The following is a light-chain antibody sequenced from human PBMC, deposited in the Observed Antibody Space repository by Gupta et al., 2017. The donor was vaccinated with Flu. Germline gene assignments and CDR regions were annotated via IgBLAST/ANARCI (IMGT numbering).Light chain of an antibody. Sequence: DIQMTQSPSSLSASVGDRVTITCRASQSISSYLNWYQQKPGKAPNLLIYAASSLQSGVPSRFSGSGSGTHFILTISSLKPEDVATYYCQQSSTKPRTFGQGTKVEIK. CDR3: QQSSTKPRT. CDR2: AAS. CDR1: QSISSY. J-gene: IGKJ1*01. V-gene: IGKV1-39*01.